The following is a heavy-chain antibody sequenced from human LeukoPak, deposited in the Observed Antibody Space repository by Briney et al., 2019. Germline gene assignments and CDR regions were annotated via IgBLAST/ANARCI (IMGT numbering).Heavy chain of an antibody. Sequence: SETLSLSCTVSGGSISSGGYYWSWIRQPPGKGLEWIGYIYHSGSTYYNPSLKSRVTISVDRSKNQFSLKLSSVTAADTAVYYCARDPAGGSSTSRLDYWGQGTLVTVSS. CDR2: IYHSGST. V-gene: IGHV4-30-2*01. D-gene: IGHD2-2*01. CDR3: ARDPAGGSSTSRLDY. CDR1: GGSISSGGYY. J-gene: IGHJ4*02.